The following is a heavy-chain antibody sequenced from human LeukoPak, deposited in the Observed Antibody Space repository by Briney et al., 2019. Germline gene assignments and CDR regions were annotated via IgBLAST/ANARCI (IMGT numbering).Heavy chain of an antibody. J-gene: IGHJ3*02. CDR2: ISSSGSTT. Sequence: GGSLRLSCAASGFTFRGYTMNWVRQAPGKGLEWVSYISSSGSTTYYADSVKGRFTISRDNAKNSLYLQMNSLRAEDTAVYYCARVQGLDAFDIWCQGTMVTVYS. CDR1: GFTFRGYT. CDR3: ARVQGLDAFDI. V-gene: IGHV3-48*04.